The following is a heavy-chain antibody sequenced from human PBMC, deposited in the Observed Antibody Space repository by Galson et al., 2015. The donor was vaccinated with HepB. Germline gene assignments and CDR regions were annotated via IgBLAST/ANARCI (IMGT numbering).Heavy chain of an antibody. Sequence: ISGDSVSSNKAAWNWIRQSPSRGLEWLGRTYYRSKWYYGYAVSVKSRITINPDTSKNQFSLHLNSVTPEDTAVYYCARSAGDLDYWGQGTLVTVSS. CDR1: GDSVSSNKAA. V-gene: IGHV6-1*01. D-gene: IGHD7-27*01. CDR2: TYYRSKWYY. CDR3: ARSAGDLDY. J-gene: IGHJ4*02.